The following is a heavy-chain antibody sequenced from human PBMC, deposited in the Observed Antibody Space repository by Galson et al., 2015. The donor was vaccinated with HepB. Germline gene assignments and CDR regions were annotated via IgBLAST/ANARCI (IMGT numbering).Heavy chain of an antibody. Sequence: SLRLSCAASGFIVSSTHMNWVRQAPGKGLEWVSVIFSGGGIYYTDSVKGRFTISRDNSKNTLYLQMNSLRAEDTAVYYCARAAALRSSWFPNWFDLWGQGTLVAVSS. D-gene: IGHD6-13*01. CDR1: GFIVSSTH. V-gene: IGHV3-66*01. CDR2: IFSGGGI. CDR3: ARAAALRSSWFPNWFDL. J-gene: IGHJ5*02.